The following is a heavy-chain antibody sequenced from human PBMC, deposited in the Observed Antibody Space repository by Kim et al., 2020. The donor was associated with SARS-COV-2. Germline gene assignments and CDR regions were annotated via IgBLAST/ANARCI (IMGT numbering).Heavy chain of an antibody. V-gene: IGHV4-59*01. CDR3: ARARAFDI. D-gene: IGHD6-6*01. J-gene: IGHJ3*02. Sequence: YRGATSYHPSRKSRVTLSAGTPTNQFSLRLDSVTAADTAVYYCARARAFDIWGQGTMVTV. CDR2: YRGAT.